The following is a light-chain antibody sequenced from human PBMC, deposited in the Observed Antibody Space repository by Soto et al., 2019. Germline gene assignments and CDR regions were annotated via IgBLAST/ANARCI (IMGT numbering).Light chain of an antibody. J-gene: IGLJ2*01. V-gene: IGLV2-8*01. CDR3: SSYAGSNNFVV. Sequence: QSVLTQPPSAAGSPGQAVTISCTGTSSDFGGYNYVSWYQQHPGKAPKLMIYEVSKRPSGVPDRFSGSNSGNTASLTVSWLQAEDEADYYCSSYAGSNNFVVFGGGTKLTVL. CDR1: SSDFGGYNY. CDR2: EVS.